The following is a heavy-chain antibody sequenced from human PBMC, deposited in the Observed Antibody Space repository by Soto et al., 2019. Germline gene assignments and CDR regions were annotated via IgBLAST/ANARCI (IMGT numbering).Heavy chain of an antibody. CDR1: GGSISSGGYY. J-gene: IGHJ4*02. Sequence: QVQLQESGPGLVKPSQTLSLTCTVSGGSISSGGYYWSWIRQHPGKGLEWIGYIYYSGSTYYNPSLKSRVTISVDTSKNQFSLKLSSVTAADTAVYYCARVRNREQQLVVTYYFDYWGQGTLVTVSS. CDR3: ARVRNREQQLVVTYYFDY. V-gene: IGHV4-31*03. D-gene: IGHD6-13*01. CDR2: IYYSGST.